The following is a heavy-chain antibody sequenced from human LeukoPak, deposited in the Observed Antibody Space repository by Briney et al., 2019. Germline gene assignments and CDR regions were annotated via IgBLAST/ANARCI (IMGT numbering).Heavy chain of an antibody. Sequence: GGSLRLSCAASGFTFSTYSMNWVRQAPGKGLEWVSYISSSSSTIYYADSVKGRFTISRDNAKNSLYLQMNSLRAEDTAVYYCARGFMEWDYASLDYWGQGTLVTVSS. D-gene: IGHD3-3*01. V-gene: IGHV3-48*01. CDR2: ISSSSSTI. CDR3: ARGFMEWDYASLDY. J-gene: IGHJ4*02. CDR1: GFTFSTYS.